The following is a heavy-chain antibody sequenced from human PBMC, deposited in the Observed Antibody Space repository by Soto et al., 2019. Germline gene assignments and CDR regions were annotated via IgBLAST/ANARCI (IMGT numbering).Heavy chain of an antibody. D-gene: IGHD6-13*01. CDR2: ISDSGGST. CDR3: AKDHQSSSWSHKWCDP. Sequence: GWSLRLSCAASGFTFSSYAMSWVRQAPGKGLEWVSTISDSGGSTYYADSVKGRFTISRDNSKNTLYLQMNSLRAEDTAVYYCAKDHQSSSWSHKWCDPWGQGTLGTVSA. CDR1: GFTFSSYA. V-gene: IGHV3-23*01. J-gene: IGHJ5*02.